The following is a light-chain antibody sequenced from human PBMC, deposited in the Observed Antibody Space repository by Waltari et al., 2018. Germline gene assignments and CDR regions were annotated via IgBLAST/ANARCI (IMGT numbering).Light chain of an antibody. Sequence: QSVLTQPPSVSGAPGQRVTISCTGSSSHIGACSDVHWYQQLPGSAPKLPIYGNSKRPSGVPERFSGSKSGTSASLAITGLQAEDEADYYCQSYDRSLSGGYVFGTGTRVIVL. CDR2: GNS. J-gene: IGLJ1*01. V-gene: IGLV1-40*01. CDR1: SSHIGACSD. CDR3: QSYDRSLSGGYV.